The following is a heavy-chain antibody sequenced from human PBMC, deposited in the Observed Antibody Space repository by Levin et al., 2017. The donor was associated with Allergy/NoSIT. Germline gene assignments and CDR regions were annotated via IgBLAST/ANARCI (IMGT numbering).Heavy chain of an antibody. Sequence: SCAASGFSFSSYAMNWVRQAPGKGLEWVTTIGGTGGSKYYADSVKGRFTVPRDNSNNTLYLQMHSLRAEDTAVYYCAKERYGSAGLYAYGLDVWGQGTTVIVSS. J-gene: IGHJ6*02. CDR2: IGGTGGSK. CDR3: AKERYGSAGLYAYGLDV. D-gene: IGHD3-10*01. V-gene: IGHV3-23*01. CDR1: GFSFSSYA.